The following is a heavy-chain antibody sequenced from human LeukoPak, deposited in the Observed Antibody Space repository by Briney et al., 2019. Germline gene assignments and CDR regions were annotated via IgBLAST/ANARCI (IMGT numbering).Heavy chain of an antibody. Sequence: ASVKVSCKASGYTFTSYYMHWVRQAPGQGLEWMGIINPSGGSTSYAQKFQGRVTMTRDTSTSTVYMELSSLRSEDTAVYYCARDHESTYYDFWSGYFSQRPYYFDYWGQGTLVTVSS. V-gene: IGHV1-46*01. CDR1: GYTFTSYY. D-gene: IGHD3-3*01. J-gene: IGHJ4*02. CDR3: ARDHESTYYDFWSGYFSQRPYYFDY. CDR2: INPSGGST.